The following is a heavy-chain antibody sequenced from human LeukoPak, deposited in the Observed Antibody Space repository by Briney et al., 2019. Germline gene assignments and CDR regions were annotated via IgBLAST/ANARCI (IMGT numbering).Heavy chain of an antibody. D-gene: IGHD5-18*01. V-gene: IGHV3-30*18. CDR1: GFTFSSYG. J-gene: IGHJ6*02. CDR2: ISYDGSNK. CDR3: AKDSGYSYEYYYGMDV. Sequence: PGRSLRLSCAASGFTFSSYGMHWVRQAPGKGLEWVAVISYDGSNKYYADSVKGRFTISRDNSKNTLYLQMNSLRAEDTAVYYCAKDSGYSYEYYYGMDVWGQGTTVTVSS.